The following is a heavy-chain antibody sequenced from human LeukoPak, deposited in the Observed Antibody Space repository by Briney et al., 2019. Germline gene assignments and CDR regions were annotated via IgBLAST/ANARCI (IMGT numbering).Heavy chain of an antibody. V-gene: IGHV3-15*01. Sequence: GGSLRLSCAASGFTFSNAWMSWVRQAPGKGLEWVGRIKSKTDGGTTDYAAPVKGRFTISRDDSKNTLYLQMNSLKTEDTAVYYCITGAIIAAAWDDYWGQGTLVTVSS. CDR1: GFTFSNAW. CDR3: ITGAIIAAAWDDY. CDR2: IKSKTDGGTT. D-gene: IGHD6-13*01. J-gene: IGHJ4*02.